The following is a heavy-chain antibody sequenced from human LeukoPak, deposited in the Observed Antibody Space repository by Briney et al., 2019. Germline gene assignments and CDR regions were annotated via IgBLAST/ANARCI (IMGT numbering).Heavy chain of an antibody. CDR2: ISGSGGST. CDR3: GRSLITMVRGVIAY. CDR1: GFTFSSYA. V-gene: IGHV3-23*01. Sequence: GGSLRLSCAASGFTFSSYAMSWVRQAPGKGLEWVSAISGSGGSTYYADSVKGRFTFSRDNSKNTLYLQMNSLRAEDTAVYYCGRSLITMVRGVIAYWGQGTLITVSS. D-gene: IGHD3-10*01. J-gene: IGHJ4*02.